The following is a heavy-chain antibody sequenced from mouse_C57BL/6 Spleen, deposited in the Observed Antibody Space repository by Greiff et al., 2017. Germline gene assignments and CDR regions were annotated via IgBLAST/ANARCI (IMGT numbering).Heavy chain of an antibody. CDR2: ISYDGSN. J-gene: IGHJ4*01. Sequence: VQLQQSGPGLVKPSQSLSLTCSVTGYSITSGYYWNWIRQFPGNKLEWMGYISYDGSNNYNPSLKNRISITRDTSKSQFFLKLNSVTTEDTATYYCAREGANWDPYYAMDYWGQGTSVTVSS. V-gene: IGHV3-6*01. D-gene: IGHD4-1*01. CDR1: GYSITSGYY. CDR3: AREGANWDPYYAMDY.